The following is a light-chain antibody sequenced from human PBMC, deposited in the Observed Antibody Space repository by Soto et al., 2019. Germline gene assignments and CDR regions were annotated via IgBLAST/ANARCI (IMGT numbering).Light chain of an antibody. Sequence: EIVVTQSPGTLSLSPGEKATLSCRASHIISSNYLACYQQKPGQPPSLLIYGASIRATGLPYRFRGSASGTDFTLTISRLEAEDFAVYYCQQYGSSYTFGQGTKADIK. CDR1: HIISSNY. V-gene: IGKV3-20*01. CDR2: GAS. CDR3: QQYGSSYT. J-gene: IGKJ2*01.